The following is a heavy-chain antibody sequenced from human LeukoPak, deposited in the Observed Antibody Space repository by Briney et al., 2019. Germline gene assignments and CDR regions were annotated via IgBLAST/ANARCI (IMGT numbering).Heavy chain of an antibody. CDR2: ISGSGGST. Sequence: GGSLRLSCAASGFTFSSYAMGWVRQAPGKGLEWVSAISGSGGSTYYADSVKGRFTISRDNSKNTLYLQMNSLRAEDTAVYHCAKDYMYYDFWSGYYKINAFDIWGQGTMVTVSS. CDR1: GFTFSSYA. CDR3: AKDYMYYDFWSGYYKINAFDI. D-gene: IGHD3-3*01. V-gene: IGHV3-23*01. J-gene: IGHJ3*02.